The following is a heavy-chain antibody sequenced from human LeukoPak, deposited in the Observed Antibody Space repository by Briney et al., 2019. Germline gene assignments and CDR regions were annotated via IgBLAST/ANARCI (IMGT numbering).Heavy chain of an antibody. V-gene: IGHV4-39*01. CDR1: RGSISSGDYY. J-gene: IGHJ5*02. D-gene: IGHD3-9*01. CDR3: ARVHLRYFDWLLSHQGGFDP. CDR2: IHYSETA. Sequence: PSETLSLTCSVSRGSISSGDYYWGWIRQPPGRGLEWIASIHYSETAYYNPSLKSRVTISVDTSKNQFSLRLSSVTAADTAVYYCARVHLRYFDWLLSHQGGFDPWGQGTLVTVSS.